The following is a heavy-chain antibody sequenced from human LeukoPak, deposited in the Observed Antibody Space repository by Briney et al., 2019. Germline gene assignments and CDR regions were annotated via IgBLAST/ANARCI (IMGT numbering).Heavy chain of an antibody. Sequence: GGSLRLSCAASGFTVSSNYMSWVRQAPGKGLEWVSVIYSDGNTYYAESVKGRFTVSRDNSKNTLYLQMNSLRAEDTAVYYCAKDAGYSSSWIDYWGQGTLVTVSS. CDR3: AKDAGYSSSWIDY. J-gene: IGHJ4*02. V-gene: IGHV3-66*01. CDR1: GFTVSSNY. CDR2: IYSDGNT. D-gene: IGHD6-13*01.